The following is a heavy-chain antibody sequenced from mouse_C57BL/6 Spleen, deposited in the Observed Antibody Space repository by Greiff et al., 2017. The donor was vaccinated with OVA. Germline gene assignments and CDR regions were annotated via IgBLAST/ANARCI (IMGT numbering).Heavy chain of an antibody. CDR1: GFTFSSYA. Sequence: EVQLVESGGGLVKPGGSLKLSCAASGFTFSSYAMSWVRQTPEKRLEWVATISDGGSYTYYPDNVKGRFTISRDNAKNNLYLQMSHLKSEDTAMYYCAREGGTTVVGHYYFDCWGQGTTLTVSS. CDR3: AREGGTTVVGHYYFDC. D-gene: IGHD1-1*01. CDR2: ISDGGSYT. V-gene: IGHV5-4*01. J-gene: IGHJ2*01.